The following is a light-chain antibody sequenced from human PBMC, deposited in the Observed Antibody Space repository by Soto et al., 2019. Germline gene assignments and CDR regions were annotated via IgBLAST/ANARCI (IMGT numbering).Light chain of an antibody. Sequence: EIVMTQSPATLSVSPGERASLSCRASQSVSSNLAWYQQKPGQTPRLLIYATSTRATGIPARFSGSGSGTEFTLPLSSLQSEDFAIYYWQAYHHRAFNFRGGTKVEIK. V-gene: IGKV3-15*01. J-gene: IGKJ4*01. CDR1: QSVSSN. CDR2: ATS. CDR3: QAYHHRAFN.